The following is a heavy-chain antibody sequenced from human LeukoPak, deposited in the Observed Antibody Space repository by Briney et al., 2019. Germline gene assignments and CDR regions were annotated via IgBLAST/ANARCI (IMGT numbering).Heavy chain of an antibody. D-gene: IGHD2-2*01. CDR3: ALIPYCTTATCYYFDF. CDR1: EYTFTTYK. Sequence: ASVRVSCEASEYTFTTYKMHWVRQAPGQGLQWMAYIDPINGQSNYAQEFQGRISVTSDTSISTAYMELSRLTSDDTAVYYCALIPYCTTATCYYFDFWGQGTLVTVSS. J-gene: IGHJ4*02. V-gene: IGHV1-2*02. CDR2: IDPINGQS.